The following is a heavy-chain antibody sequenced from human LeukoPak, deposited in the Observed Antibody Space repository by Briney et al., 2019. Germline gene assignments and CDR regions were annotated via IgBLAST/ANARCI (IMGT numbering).Heavy chain of an antibody. Sequence: PGGSLRLSCAASGFTFSSYSMNWIRQAPGKGLEWISYISSAGTTAYYADSVKGRFTISRDNAKNSLYLQMNSLRAEDTALYYCARLGSSSWFYGFWGHGTLVTVSS. CDR2: ISSAGTTA. V-gene: IGHV3-48*04. J-gene: IGHJ4*01. CDR3: ARLGSSSWFYGF. CDR1: GFTFSSYS. D-gene: IGHD6-13*01.